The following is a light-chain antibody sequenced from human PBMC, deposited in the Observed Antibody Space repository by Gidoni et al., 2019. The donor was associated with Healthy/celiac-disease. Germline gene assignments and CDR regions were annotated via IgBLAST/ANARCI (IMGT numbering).Light chain of an antibody. J-gene: IGLJ2*01. CDR2: GKN. CDR1: SIRSNY. V-gene: IGLV3-19*01. CDR3: NSRDSSGNPVV. Sequence: SSELTQDPAVSVALGQTVRITCQGDSIRSNYASWYQQKPGQAPVLVIYGKNNRPSGIPDRFSGSSSGNTASLTITGAQAEDEADYYCNSRDSSGNPVVFGGGTKLTVL.